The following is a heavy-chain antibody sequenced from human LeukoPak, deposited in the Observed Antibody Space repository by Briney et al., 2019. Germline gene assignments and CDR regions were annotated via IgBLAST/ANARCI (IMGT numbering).Heavy chain of an antibody. CDR3: ARGGSYYYDSSDYPGAFDI. J-gene: IGHJ3*02. D-gene: IGHD3-22*01. Sequence: PGGSLRLSCAASGFTFSDYYMSWIRQAPGKGLEWVSYISDSGSIIYYADSVKGRFTISRDNAKNSLYLQVNSLRAEDTAVYYCARGGSYYYDSSDYPGAFDIWGQGTMVTVSS. V-gene: IGHV3-11*01. CDR1: GFTFSDYY. CDR2: ISDSGSII.